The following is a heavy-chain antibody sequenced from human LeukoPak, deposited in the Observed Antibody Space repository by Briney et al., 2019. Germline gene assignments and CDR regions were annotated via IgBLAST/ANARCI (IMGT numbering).Heavy chain of an antibody. CDR1: GGSISSYY. D-gene: IGHD3-3*01. CDR2: IYTSGST. V-gene: IGHV4-4*09. J-gene: IGHJ6*03. CDR3: ARGLYYDFWSGYSSNYYYYYMDV. Sequence: SETLSLTCTVSGGSISSYYWSWIRQPPGKGLEWIGYIYTSGSTNYNPSLKSRVTISVDTSKNQCSLKLSSVTAADTAVYYCARGLYYDFWSGYSSNYYYYYMDVWGKGTTVTVSS.